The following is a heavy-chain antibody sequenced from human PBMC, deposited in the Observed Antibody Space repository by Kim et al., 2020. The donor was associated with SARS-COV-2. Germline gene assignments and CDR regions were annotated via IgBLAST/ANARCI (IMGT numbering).Heavy chain of an antibody. D-gene: IGHD3-16*01. J-gene: IGHJ4*02. CDR2: IYPGDSET. V-gene: IGHV5-51*01. CDR3: ASALGGVGY. CDR1: GYSFNTYW. Sequence: GESLKISCKSSGYSFNTYWIGWVRQMPGKGLEWMGVIYPGDSETRYSPSFQGQVTISADKSITTAYLQWSSLKASDTAMYYCASALGGVGYWGQGTLVTVSS.